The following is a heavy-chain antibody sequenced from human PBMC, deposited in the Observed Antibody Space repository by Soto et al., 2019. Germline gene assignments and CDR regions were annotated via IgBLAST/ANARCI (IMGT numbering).Heavy chain of an antibody. CDR3: AIDRITKIRAFDF. Sequence: SEPLSLTFTVSGGSISSNSYYWGRIRHPSGKGLEWIGRIYYSESTYYNPSLRSRVTISGDTSMNQFSLKLSSVTAADTAVYYCAIDRITKIRAFDFWGQGTMVTVSS. J-gene: IGHJ3*01. CDR1: GGSISSNSYY. D-gene: IGHD3-22*01. V-gene: IGHV4-39*01. CDR2: IYYSEST.